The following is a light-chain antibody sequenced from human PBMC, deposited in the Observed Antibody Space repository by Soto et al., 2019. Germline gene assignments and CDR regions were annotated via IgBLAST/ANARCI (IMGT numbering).Light chain of an antibody. Sequence: EIVMTQSPATLSVSPGERATLSCRASQRVSSDVAWYQQKPGQPPRLLMYAASTRATGIPARFSGSGSGTEFTLTISSLQSEDFAVYYCQQYNNWPRTFGQGTKVDI. CDR1: QRVSSD. CDR3: QQYNNWPRT. J-gene: IGKJ1*01. CDR2: AAS. V-gene: IGKV3-15*01.